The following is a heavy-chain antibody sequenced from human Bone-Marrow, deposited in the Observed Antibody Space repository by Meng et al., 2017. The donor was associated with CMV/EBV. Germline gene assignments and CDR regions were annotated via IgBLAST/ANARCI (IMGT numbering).Heavy chain of an antibody. J-gene: IGHJ6*02. D-gene: IGHD6-13*01. CDR3: EKETFGSSWYYYYGMDV. CDR1: GFPFSSFP. CDR2: IYSGGIST. V-gene: IGHV3-23*03. Sequence: GGFLRLSCAASGFPFSSFPMSWVRQAPGKGREWVSVIYSGGISTYYADSVKGRFTISRDNSKNTLYLQMNRLRAEDTAVYYCEKETFGSSWYYYYGMDVWGQGTMVTVSS.